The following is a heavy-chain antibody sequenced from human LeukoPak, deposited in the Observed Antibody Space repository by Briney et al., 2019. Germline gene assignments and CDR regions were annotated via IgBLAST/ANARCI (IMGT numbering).Heavy chain of an antibody. V-gene: IGHV1-46*01. Sequence: ASVKVSCKASGYTFTSYYMHWVRQAPGQGLEWMGAIIPIFGTPKYAQKFQDRVTITTDVSTSTAYMEVSSLRPEDTAVYYCAKFDRVTAIPKWDQGTLVTVSS. CDR3: AKFDRVTAIPK. CDR1: GYTFTSYY. D-gene: IGHD2-21*02. CDR2: IIPIFGTP. J-gene: IGHJ4*02.